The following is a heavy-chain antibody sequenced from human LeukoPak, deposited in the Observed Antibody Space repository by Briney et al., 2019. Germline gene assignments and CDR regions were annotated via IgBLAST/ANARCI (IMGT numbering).Heavy chain of an antibody. D-gene: IGHD6-13*01. V-gene: IGHV3-23*01. CDR1: GFTFSSYA. Sequence: SGGSLRLSCAASGFTFSSYAMSWVRQAPGKGLEWVSAISGSGGSTYYADSVKGRFTISRDNSKNTLYLQMNSLRAEDTAVYYCAKDPRGAAVVSPPHPVDYWGQGTLVTVSS. CDR2: ISGSGGST. J-gene: IGHJ4*02. CDR3: AKDPRGAAVVSPPHPVDY.